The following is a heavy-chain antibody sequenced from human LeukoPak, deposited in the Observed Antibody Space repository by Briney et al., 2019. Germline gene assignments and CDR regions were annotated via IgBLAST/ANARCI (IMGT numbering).Heavy chain of an antibody. J-gene: IGHJ4*02. D-gene: IGHD6-19*01. CDR2: IYTSGIT. CDR1: GGSISSYY. Sequence: PSETLSLTCTVFGGSISSYYWSWIRQPAGKGLEWIGRIYTSGITNYNPSLKSRVTMSVDTSKNQFSLKLSSVTAADTAVYYCARDRYVYSSSSYFDYWGQGTLVTVSS. V-gene: IGHV4-4*07. CDR3: ARDRYVYSSSSYFDY.